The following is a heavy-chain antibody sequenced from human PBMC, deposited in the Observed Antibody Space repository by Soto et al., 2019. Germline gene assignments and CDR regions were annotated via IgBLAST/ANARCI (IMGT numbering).Heavy chain of an antibody. CDR2: ISGSGGST. CDR3: AKDTSSSWYPDY. D-gene: IGHD6-13*01. CDR1: AFTFCSCA. Sequence: GRWRRRSCVPSAFTFCSCAMSWVRQAPGKGLEWVSAISGSGGSTYYADSVKGRFTISRDNSKNTLYLQMNSLRAEDTAVYYCAKDTSSSWYPDYWGQGTLVTVSS. J-gene: IGHJ4*02. V-gene: IGHV3-23*01.